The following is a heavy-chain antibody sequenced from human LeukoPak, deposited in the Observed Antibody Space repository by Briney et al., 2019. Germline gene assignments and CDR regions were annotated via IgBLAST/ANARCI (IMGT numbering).Heavy chain of an antibody. V-gene: IGHV1-18*04. Sequence: ASVKVSCKASGYTLTGYYMHWVRQAPGQGLEWLGWISAYNNNANYAQKLQGRLILTTDTSTNTAYMELRSLRSDDTAVYYCARDLPYSGRYGDYWGQGTLVTVSS. CDR2: ISAYNNNA. D-gene: IGHD1-26*01. CDR3: ARDLPYSGRYGDY. J-gene: IGHJ4*02. CDR1: GYTLTGYY.